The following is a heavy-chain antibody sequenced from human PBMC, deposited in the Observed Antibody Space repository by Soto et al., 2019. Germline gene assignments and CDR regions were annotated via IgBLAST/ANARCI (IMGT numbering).Heavy chain of an antibody. CDR2: IYWDDSK. Sequence: QITLKESGPTLVKPTQTLTLTCTFSGFSLTTDRVGVGWIRQPPGAALEWLTVIYWDDSKTYRPSLESRLTITNDPSKIQVALTVTNMDSLDTATYYCAHAYGGGSLYWGQGTLVTVSS. CDR3: AHAYGGGSLY. D-gene: IGHD3-10*01. CDR1: GFSLTTDRVG. J-gene: IGHJ4*02. V-gene: IGHV2-5*02.